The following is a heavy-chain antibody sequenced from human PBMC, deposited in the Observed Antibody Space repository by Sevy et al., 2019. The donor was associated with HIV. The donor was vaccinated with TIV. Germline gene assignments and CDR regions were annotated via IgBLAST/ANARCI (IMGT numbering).Heavy chain of an antibody. CDR1: GFTFSSYG. Sequence: GGSLRLSCAASGFTFSSYGMHWVRQAPGKGLEWVAVISYDGSNKYYADSVKGRFTISRDNSKNTLYLQMNSLRAEDTAVYYCAKGRNNGVLRFLEWFLGYFDYWGQGTLVTVSS. CDR3: AKGRNNGVLRFLEWFLGYFDY. J-gene: IGHJ4*02. CDR2: ISYDGSNK. V-gene: IGHV3-30*18. D-gene: IGHD3-3*01.